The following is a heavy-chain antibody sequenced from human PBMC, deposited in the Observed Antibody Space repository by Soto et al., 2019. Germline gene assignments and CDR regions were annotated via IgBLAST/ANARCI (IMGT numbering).Heavy chain of an antibody. CDR3: AKDWGIAVAAH. Sequence: QVQLVESGGGVVQPGGALRLSCAASGFTFSSTGMHWVRQAPGKGLEWVAVISHDGGTKDYGDSVTGRITISRDNSKNTLYLQMNSLRADDPAVYYCAKDWGIAVAAHWGQGTLVTVSS. D-gene: IGHD6-19*01. J-gene: IGHJ4*02. CDR2: ISHDGGTK. CDR1: GFTFSSTG. V-gene: IGHV3-30*18.